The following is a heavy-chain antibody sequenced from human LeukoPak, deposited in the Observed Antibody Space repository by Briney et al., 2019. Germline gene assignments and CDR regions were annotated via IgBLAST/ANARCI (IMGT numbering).Heavy chain of an antibody. V-gene: IGHV1-8*01. J-gene: IGHJ5*02. CDR1: GYTFTSYD. CDR2: MNPNSGNT. Sequence: ASVKVSCKASGYTFTSYDINWVRQATGQGLEWMGWMNPNSGNTGYAQKFQGRVTMTRNTSISTAYMELSSLRSEDTAVYYCARGIFLTWFGELLQQNWFDPWGQGTLVTVSS. D-gene: IGHD3-10*01. CDR3: ARGIFLTWFGELLQQNWFDP.